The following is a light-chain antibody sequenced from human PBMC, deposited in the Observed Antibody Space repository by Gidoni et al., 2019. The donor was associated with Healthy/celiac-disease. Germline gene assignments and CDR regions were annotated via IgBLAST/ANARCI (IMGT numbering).Light chain of an antibody. CDR1: QSISSY. J-gene: IGKJ2*01. Sequence: DIQLTPSPSSLSASVGARVTITCRASQSISSYLNRYQQKPGKAPKLLIYAASSLQSGVPSRFSGSGSGTDFTLTISSLQPEEFATYYCQQSYSTPLYTFGQGTKLETK. CDR2: AAS. CDR3: QQSYSTPLYT. V-gene: IGKV1-39*01.